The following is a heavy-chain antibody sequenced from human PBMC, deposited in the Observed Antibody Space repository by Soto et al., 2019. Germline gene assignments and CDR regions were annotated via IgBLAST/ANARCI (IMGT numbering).Heavy chain of an antibody. D-gene: IGHD3-10*01. Sequence: ESGGGLVQPGGSLRLSCAASGFTFSSYAMTWVRQAPGKGLEWVSVISGSGGRTYYADSVKGRFTISRDNSKTTLYLQMNSLRAEDTAVYYCAKAQSLVRGEDYYYYGVDVWGQGTTVTVSS. V-gene: IGHV3-23*01. CDR1: GFTFSSYA. CDR2: ISGSGGRT. J-gene: IGHJ6*02. CDR3: AKAQSLVRGEDYYYYGVDV.